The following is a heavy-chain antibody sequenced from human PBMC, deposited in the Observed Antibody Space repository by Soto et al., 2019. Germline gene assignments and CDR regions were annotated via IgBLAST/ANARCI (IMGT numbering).Heavy chain of an antibody. CDR3: VRDAGNGLKDY. D-gene: IGHD6-19*01. V-gene: IGHV4-4*02. CDR1: GGSISSTNW. J-gene: IGHJ4*01. CDR2: IDHSGST. Sequence: QVQLQESGPGLVKPSGTLSLTCAVSGGSISSTNWWNWVRQPPGKGLEWIGEIDHSGSTNYKPSLKSPVTMSVHKPNNPFSLMPSSATAADKAEYYCVRDAGNGLKDYWGHETLVTVSA.